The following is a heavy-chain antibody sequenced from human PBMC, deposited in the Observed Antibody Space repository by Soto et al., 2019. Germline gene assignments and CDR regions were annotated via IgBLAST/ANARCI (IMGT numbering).Heavy chain of an antibody. V-gene: IGHV3-23*01. Sequence: EVQLLESGGGLVQPGGSLRLSCAASGFTFSSYAMAWVRQASGTGLEWVSVIDGSGGDTSFADSVKGRFSISRDNSKKMLYLHMNSLRAEDTATYYCAKEMVAAAYVETSPFDLWGQGTLVTVSS. D-gene: IGHD2-15*01. J-gene: IGHJ4*02. CDR2: IDGSGGDT. CDR3: AKEMVAAAYVETSPFDL. CDR1: GFTFSSYA.